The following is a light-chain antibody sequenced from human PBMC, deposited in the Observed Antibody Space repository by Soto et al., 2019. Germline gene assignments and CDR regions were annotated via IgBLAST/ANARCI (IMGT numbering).Light chain of an antibody. CDR2: RAS. CDR3: QQYQNLWT. CDR1: QFVSSTY. Sequence: EVVLTQSPGTLSLSPGARATLSCRASQFVSSTYLAWYQQRPGQAPRLLIYRASSRATGIPARFSGSGSGTEFTLTINSLQSEDFAVYYCQQYQNLWTFGQGTKGDIK. V-gene: IGKV3-20*01. J-gene: IGKJ1*01.